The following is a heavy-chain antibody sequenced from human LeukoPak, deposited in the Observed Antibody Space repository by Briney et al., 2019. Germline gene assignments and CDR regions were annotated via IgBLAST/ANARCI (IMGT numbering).Heavy chain of an antibody. CDR2: AIPILGST. D-gene: IGHD1-26*01. CDR1: GATFGSSA. J-gene: IGHJ5*01. CDR3: ARDDASATMGFDS. V-gene: IGHV1-69*05. Sequence: GSSVKVSCKASGATFGSSAINWVRQAPGQGLEGVGGAIPILGSTKYAQKFQDRVSITTDESTSTAYMELSSLRSVDTAVYYCARDDASATMGFDSWGQGTLVTVSS.